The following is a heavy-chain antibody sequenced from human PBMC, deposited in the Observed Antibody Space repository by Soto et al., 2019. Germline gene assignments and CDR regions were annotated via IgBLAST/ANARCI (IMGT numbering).Heavy chain of an antibody. CDR2: ISYDGSNK. V-gene: IGHV3-30*18. J-gene: IGHJ4*02. CDR1: GFTFSSYG. CDR3: AKVSQWLVHYFDY. D-gene: IGHD6-19*01. Sequence: GGSLRLSCAASGFTFSSYGMHWVRQAPGKGLEWVAVISYDGSNKYYADSVKGRFTISRDNSKNTLYLQMNSLRAEDTAVYYCAKVSQWLVHYFDYWGQGTLVTVSS.